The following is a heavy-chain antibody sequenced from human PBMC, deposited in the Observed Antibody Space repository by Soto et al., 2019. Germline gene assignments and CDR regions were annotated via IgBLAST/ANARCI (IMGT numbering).Heavy chain of an antibody. CDR3: ARVLGNYYYMDV. Sequence: GASVKASCTASGYTLTSYGISWVRQAPGQGLEWMGWISAYNGNTNYAQKLQGRVTMTTDTSTSTAYMELRSLRSDDTAVYYCARVLGNYYYMDVWGKGTTVTVSS. V-gene: IGHV1-18*01. CDR1: GYTLTSYG. CDR2: ISAYNGNT. J-gene: IGHJ6*03.